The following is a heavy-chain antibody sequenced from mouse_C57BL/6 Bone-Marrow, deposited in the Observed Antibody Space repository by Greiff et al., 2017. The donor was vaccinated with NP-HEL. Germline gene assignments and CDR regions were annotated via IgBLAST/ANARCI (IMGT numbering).Heavy chain of an antibody. CDR3: ARRSTDLGGAMGY. V-gene: IGHV1-64*01. J-gene: IGHJ4*01. CDR2: IHPNSGST. D-gene: IGHD5-1*01. CDR1: GYTFTSYW. Sequence: VQLQQSGAELVKPGASVKLSCKASGYTFTSYWMHWVKQRPGQGLEWIGMIHPNSGSTNYNEKFKSKATLTVDKSSSTAYMQLSSLTSEDSAVYDCARRSTDLGGAMGYWGRGTSVTVSA.